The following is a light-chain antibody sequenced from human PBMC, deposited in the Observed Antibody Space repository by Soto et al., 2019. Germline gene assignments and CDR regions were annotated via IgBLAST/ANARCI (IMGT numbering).Light chain of an antibody. CDR3: CSYSVIGIYV. Sequence: QSALTQPRSVSGSPGQSVTISCTGTANDVGAYNYVSWYQQHPGKAPKLMIYAVSNRPSGVSNRFSGSKSGNTATLTISGLQAEDVADYYCCSYSVIGIYVSGTVTMVTV. CDR1: ANDVGAYNY. V-gene: IGLV2-11*01. CDR2: AVS. J-gene: IGLJ1*01.